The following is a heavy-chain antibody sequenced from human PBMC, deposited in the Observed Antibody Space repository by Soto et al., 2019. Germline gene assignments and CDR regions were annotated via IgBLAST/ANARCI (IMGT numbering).Heavy chain of an antibody. CDR1: GDSLSSGSYY. Sequence: QVQLQESGPGLVKPSETLFLTCAVSGDSLSSGSYYWTWVRQHPGEGLEWMGYIYFSGSAYSNPSLKNRLTSPVATSKTQFSPRLNSVTAADTAVYYCGRAAPRLNRAIDYWGQGTLVTVSS. J-gene: IGHJ4*02. CDR3: GRAAPRLNRAIDY. V-gene: IGHV4-31*11. CDR2: IYFSGSA.